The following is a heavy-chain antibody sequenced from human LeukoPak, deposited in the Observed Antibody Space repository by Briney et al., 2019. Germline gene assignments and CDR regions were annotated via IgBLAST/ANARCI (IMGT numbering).Heavy chain of an antibody. CDR3: ARDLTKWEQLGHADY. D-gene: IGHD6-13*01. V-gene: IGHV1-2*02. CDR2: INPNSGGT. CDR1: GYTFTGYY. Sequence: ASVKVSCKASGYTFTGYYMHWVRQAPGQGLEWMGWINPNSGGTNYAQKFQGRVTMTRDTSISTAYMELSRLRSDDTAVYYCARDLTKWEQLGHADYWGQGTLVTVSS. J-gene: IGHJ4*02.